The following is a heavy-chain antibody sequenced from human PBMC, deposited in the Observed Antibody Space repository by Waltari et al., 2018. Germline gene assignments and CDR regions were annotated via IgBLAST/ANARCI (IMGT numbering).Heavy chain of an antibody. CDR3: ARWRPPDYGLDN. D-gene: IGHD4-17*01. CDR1: GYTVTDYS. V-gene: IGHV7-4-1*02. CDR2: VNTQTGES. Sequence: QVQLVQSGSELKKPGTSVKISCKASGYTVTDYSLNWVRQASGQGVEWMARVNTQTGESTYAPDFTGRFVVSLDTSVSTAYLEIISLKAEDTAVYYCARWRPPDYGLDNWGQGTLVTVSA. J-gene: IGHJ4*02.